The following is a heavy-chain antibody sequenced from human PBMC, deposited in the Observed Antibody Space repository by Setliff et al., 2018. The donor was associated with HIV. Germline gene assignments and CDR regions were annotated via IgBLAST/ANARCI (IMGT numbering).Heavy chain of an antibody. D-gene: IGHD5-18*01. CDR1: GFNVSNSF. J-gene: IGHJ4*02. Sequence: GGSLRLSCAASGFNVSNSFMAWVRQAPGKGLEWVSVIYTGGSTHCADSVKGRFTISRDNSKNTLSLQMNSLRAEDTAVYYCARSPPWGRYSYGSAFDYWAQGTLVTVSS. CDR3: ARSPPWGRYSYGSAFDY. V-gene: IGHV3-53*01. CDR2: IYTGGST.